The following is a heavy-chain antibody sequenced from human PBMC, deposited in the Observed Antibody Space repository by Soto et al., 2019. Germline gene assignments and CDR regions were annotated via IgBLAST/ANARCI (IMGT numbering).Heavy chain of an antibody. CDR1: GGTFSSYA. CDR3: ARANSDTAMVSAFDI. D-gene: IGHD5-18*01. V-gene: IGHV1-69*06. CDR2: IIPIFGRA. Sequence: SVKVSCKASGGTFSSYAISWVRQAPGQGLEWMGGIIPIFGRANYAQKFQGRVTITADKSTSTAYMELSSLRSEDTAVYYCARANSDTAMVSAFDIWGQGTMVTVSS. J-gene: IGHJ3*02.